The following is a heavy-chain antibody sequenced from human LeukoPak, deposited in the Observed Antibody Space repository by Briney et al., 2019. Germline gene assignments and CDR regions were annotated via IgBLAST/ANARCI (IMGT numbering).Heavy chain of an antibody. Sequence: GGSLRLSCAVSGFTFSSLAVHWVRQAPGKGLEWVAVISYDGSKTYYADSVKGRFTISRDNSKNTVYLQMNSLSTEDTAMYYCARDQSSGGRWLDYWGRGTLVTVSS. V-gene: IGHV3-30-3*01. CDR2: ISYDGSKT. D-gene: IGHD2-15*01. J-gene: IGHJ4*02. CDR1: GFTFSSLA. CDR3: ARDQSSGGRWLDY.